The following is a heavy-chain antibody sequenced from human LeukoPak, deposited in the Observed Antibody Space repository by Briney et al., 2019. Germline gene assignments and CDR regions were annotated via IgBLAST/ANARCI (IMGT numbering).Heavy chain of an antibody. Sequence: GGSLRLSCAASGFTFSSYAMHWVRQAPGKGLEYVSAISSNGGSTYYANSVKGKFTISRDNSKNTLYLQMGSLRAEDMAVYYCARGPFGPEYYFDYWGQGTLVPVSS. CDR2: ISSNGGST. D-gene: IGHD3-10*01. CDR3: ARGPFGPEYYFDY. V-gene: IGHV3-64*01. J-gene: IGHJ4*02. CDR1: GFTFSSYA.